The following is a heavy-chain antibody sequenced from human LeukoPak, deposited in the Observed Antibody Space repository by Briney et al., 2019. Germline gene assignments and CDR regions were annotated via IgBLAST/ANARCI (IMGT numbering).Heavy chain of an antibody. D-gene: IGHD3-10*01. Sequence: SETLSLTCAVYGGSVRDNYWSWIRQPPGKGLEWIGYIYHSGSTYYNPSLKSRVTISVDRSKNQFSLKLSSVTAADTAVYYCARDRSIDGSGSYYFDYWGQGTLVTVSS. CDR3: ARDRSIDGSGSYYFDY. J-gene: IGHJ4*02. CDR1: GGSVRDNY. CDR2: IYHSGST. V-gene: IGHV4-34*01.